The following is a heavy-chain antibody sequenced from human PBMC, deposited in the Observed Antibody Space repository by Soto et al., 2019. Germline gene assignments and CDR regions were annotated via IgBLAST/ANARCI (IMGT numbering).Heavy chain of an antibody. Sequence: SLRLSCAASGFTFSSYGMHWVRQAPGKGLEWVAVISYDGSNKYYADSVKGRFTISRDNSKNTLYLQMNSLRAEDTAVYYCAKDQSVATIKGNGMDVWGQGTTVTVSS. CDR2: ISYDGSNK. V-gene: IGHV3-30*18. J-gene: IGHJ6*02. D-gene: IGHD5-12*01. CDR1: GFTFSSYG. CDR3: AKDQSVATIKGNGMDV.